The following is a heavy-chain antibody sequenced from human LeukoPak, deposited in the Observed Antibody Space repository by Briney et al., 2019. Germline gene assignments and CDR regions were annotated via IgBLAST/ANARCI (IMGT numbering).Heavy chain of an antibody. Sequence: SETLSLTCSVSGGSISSSSDYWGWIRQPPGKGLEWIGSIYYSGSTYYNPSLKSRVTISVDTSKNQFSLKLSSVTAADTAVYYCARHGDDFDYWGQGTLVTVSS. CDR3: ARHGDDFDY. V-gene: IGHV4-39*01. CDR1: GGSISSSSDY. D-gene: IGHD4-17*01. J-gene: IGHJ4*02. CDR2: IYYSGST.